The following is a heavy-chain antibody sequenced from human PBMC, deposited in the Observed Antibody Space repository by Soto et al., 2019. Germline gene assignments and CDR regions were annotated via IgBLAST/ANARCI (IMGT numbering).Heavy chain of an antibody. Sequence: ASVKVSCKASGYTFTAYYMYWVRQAPGQGLEWMGGINPNTGDTNQAQEFQARVTMTRDTSTSTAYMELTSLTSDDTAVYYCARDTIGGGAPYYFDYWGEGPMVSFYS. D-gene: IGHD3-16*01. J-gene: IGHJ4*02. V-gene: IGHV1-2*02. CDR1: GYTFTAYY. CDR3: ARDTIGGGAPYYFDY. CDR2: INPNTGDT.